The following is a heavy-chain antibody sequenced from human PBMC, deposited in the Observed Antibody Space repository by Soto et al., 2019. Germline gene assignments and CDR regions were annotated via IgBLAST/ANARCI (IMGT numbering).Heavy chain of an antibody. V-gene: IGHV2-5*02. CDR2: IYWDDDK. Sequence: SGPTLVNPTQTLTLTCTFSGFSLSTSGVGVGWIRQPPGKALEWLALIYWDDDKRYSPSLKSRPTITKDTSKNQVVLTMTNMDPVDTATYYCAHRRWAYGAQIGTFDIWGQGTMVTVSS. CDR1: GFSLSTSGVG. J-gene: IGHJ3*02. CDR3: AHRRWAYGAQIGTFDI. D-gene: IGHD4-17*01.